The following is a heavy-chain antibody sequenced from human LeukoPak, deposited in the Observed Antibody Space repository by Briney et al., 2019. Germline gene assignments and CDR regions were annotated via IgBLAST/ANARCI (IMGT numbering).Heavy chain of an antibody. Sequence: GESLKISCKASGFSFTSYWITWVRQTPGKGLEWMGIIYPADSDTRYSPSFQGRVTFAADKSITTAYLQWRSLKAPDTGIYYCARHDRPYSSSDNWFDSWGQGTLVTVSS. V-gene: IGHV5-51*01. CDR3: ARHDRPYSSSDNWFDS. J-gene: IGHJ5*01. CDR2: IYPADSDT. CDR1: GFSFTSYW. D-gene: IGHD6-13*01.